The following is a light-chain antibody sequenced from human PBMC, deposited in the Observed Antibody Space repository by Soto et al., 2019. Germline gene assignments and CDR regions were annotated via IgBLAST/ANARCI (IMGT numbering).Light chain of an antibody. J-gene: IGKJ1*01. CDR3: QQYNNWPRT. CDR2: GAS. V-gene: IGKV3-15*01. Sequence: IVVRQSTANVTVSPGVRATLSCRATQSVTTNLAWYQQKPGQAPRLLIYGASTRATDIPARFSGSGSGTEFTLTISSLQSEDFAVYYCQQYNNWPRTFGQGSNVDVK. CDR1: QSVTTN.